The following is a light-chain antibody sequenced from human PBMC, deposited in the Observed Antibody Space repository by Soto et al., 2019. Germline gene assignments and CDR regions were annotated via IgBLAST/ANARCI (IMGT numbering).Light chain of an antibody. CDR1: QGISDY. Sequence: DIQMTQSPSSLSASVGDRVTITCRSSQGISDYLTWYHQRPGNAPKVLVYGASSLQSGVPSRFSGRGVGTDFTLSITDLQPEDFATYFCQQSYSNVITFGQGTRLEI. V-gene: IGKV1-39*01. J-gene: IGKJ5*01. CDR3: QQSYSNVIT. CDR2: GAS.